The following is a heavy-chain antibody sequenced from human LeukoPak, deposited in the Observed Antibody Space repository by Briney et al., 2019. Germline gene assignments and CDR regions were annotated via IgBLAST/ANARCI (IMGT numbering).Heavy chain of an antibody. D-gene: IGHD2-15*01. CDR2: IKQDGGKK. CDR3: ASARLVAAHFFF. J-gene: IGHJ1*01. CDR1: GFTVSSIW. V-gene: IGHV3-7*05. Sequence: GGSLRLSSAASGFTVSSIWMTWLPPAPGKGLKWGANIKQDGGKKYYGDSVKGRFSSSRDNVKNSLYLQINSLTAGHTAVYYCASARLVAAHFFFWGQGNLVTVSS.